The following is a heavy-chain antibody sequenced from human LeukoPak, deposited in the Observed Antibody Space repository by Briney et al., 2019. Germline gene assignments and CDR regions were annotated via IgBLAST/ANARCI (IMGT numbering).Heavy chain of an antibody. D-gene: IGHD6-13*01. V-gene: IGHV4-38-2*02. CDR3: ARGFSSSWYFNWFDP. Sequence: PSETLSLTCTVSGYSISSGYYWGWIRPPPGKGLEWIGNIYHSGSTSYNPSLKSRVTISVDTSKNQFSLKLSSVTAADTAVYYCARGFSSSWYFNWFDPWGQGTLVTVSS. J-gene: IGHJ5*02. CDR1: GYSISSGYY. CDR2: IYHSGST.